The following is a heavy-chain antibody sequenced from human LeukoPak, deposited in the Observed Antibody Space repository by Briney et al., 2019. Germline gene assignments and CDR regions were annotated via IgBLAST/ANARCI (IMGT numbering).Heavy chain of an antibody. CDR3: ARGYTAMVIGY. J-gene: IGHJ4*02. CDR1: GGSISSYY. Sequence: NASETLSLTCTVSGGSISSYYWSWIRQPPGKGLEWIGYIYYSGSTNYNPSLKSRVTISVDTSKNQFSLKLSSVTAADTAVYYCARGYTAMVIGYWGQGTLVTVSS. CDR2: IYYSGST. D-gene: IGHD5-18*01. V-gene: IGHV4-59*08.